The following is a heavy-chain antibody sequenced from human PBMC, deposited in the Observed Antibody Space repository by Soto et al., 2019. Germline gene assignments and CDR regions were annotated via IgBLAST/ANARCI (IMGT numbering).Heavy chain of an antibody. J-gene: IGHJ4*02. CDR3: ARTRATPASRNLDY. CDR2: INPTGGT. D-gene: IGHD1-1*01. V-gene: IGHV4-34*01. CDR1: GGSFRGYY. Sequence: SETLSLTCAVYGGSFRGYYWSWVRQSPGKGLKWIGEINPTGGTNYNPSLKSRVTISVDTSKDQFSMQLSSVTAADTAVYYCARTRATPASRNLDYWGQGTLVTVSS.